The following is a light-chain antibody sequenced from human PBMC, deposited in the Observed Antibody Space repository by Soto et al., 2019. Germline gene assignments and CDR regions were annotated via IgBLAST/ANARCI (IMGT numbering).Light chain of an antibody. CDR2: DAS. J-gene: IGKJ1*01. CDR1: QSISNW. Sequence: DIQMTQSPSTLSASVGDRVTITCRASQSISNWLAWYQQKAGKVPKLLIYDASTLASGVPSRFGGSGSGTEFTLTISSLQPDDFATYYCQQYNSYSGTFGQGTKVDI. V-gene: IGKV1-5*01. CDR3: QQYNSYSGT.